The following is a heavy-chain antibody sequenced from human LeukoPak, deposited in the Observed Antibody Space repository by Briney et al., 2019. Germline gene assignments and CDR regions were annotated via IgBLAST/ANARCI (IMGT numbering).Heavy chain of an antibody. CDR3: ARLQGSYGNLDY. V-gene: IGHV3-33*01. Sequence: GGSLRLSCTASGFTFRNYGMHWVRQAPGKGLEGVAVIWYDGSNKYYADSVKGRFTISRDNSKNTLYLQMNIPSAEDTAVYYCARLQGSYGNLDYWGQGTLVTVSS. D-gene: IGHD3-16*01. CDR2: IWYDGSNK. CDR1: GFTFRNYG. J-gene: IGHJ4*02.